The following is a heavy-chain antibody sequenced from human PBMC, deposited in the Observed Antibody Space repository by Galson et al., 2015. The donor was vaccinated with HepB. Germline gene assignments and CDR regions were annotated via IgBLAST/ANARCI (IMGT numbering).Heavy chain of an antibody. CDR1: GFTFSSYW. Sequence: SLRLSCAASGFTFSSYWMSWVRQAPGKGLEWVANIKQDGSEKYYVDSVKGRFTISRDNAKNSLYLQMNSLRAEDTAVYYCARDLYSSGWDEYFQHWGQGTLVTVSS. D-gene: IGHD6-19*01. V-gene: IGHV3-7*03. CDR2: IKQDGSEK. J-gene: IGHJ1*01. CDR3: ARDLYSSGWDEYFQH.